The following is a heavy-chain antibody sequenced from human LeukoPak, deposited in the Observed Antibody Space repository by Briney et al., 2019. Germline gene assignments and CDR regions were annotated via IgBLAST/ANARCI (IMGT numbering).Heavy chain of an antibody. D-gene: IGHD6-13*01. V-gene: IGHV1-69*01. CDR3: ARVSYSSSWHDGY. Sequence: SVKVSCMASGGTFSSYAISWVRQAPGQGLEWMGGIIPIFGTANYAQKFQGRVTITADESTSTAYMELSSLRSEDTAVYYCARVSYSSSWHDGYWGQRTLVTVSS. CDR1: GGTFSSYA. J-gene: IGHJ4*02. CDR2: IIPIFGTA.